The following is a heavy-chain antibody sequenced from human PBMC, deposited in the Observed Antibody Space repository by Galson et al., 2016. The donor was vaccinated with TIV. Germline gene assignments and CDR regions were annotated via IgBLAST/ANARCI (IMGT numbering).Heavy chain of an antibody. Sequence: SVKVSCKASGYIFINYYIHWVRQAPGQGLEWLGWFNPDSGATQYEQKFQGRVTMTRDTSISTAYMELRRLISDDTAVYYCARVNWARAFDYWGQGTQVTVSS. V-gene: IGHV1-2*02. CDR2: FNPDSGAT. D-gene: IGHD7-27*01. CDR1: GYIFINYY. CDR3: ARVNWARAFDY. J-gene: IGHJ4*02.